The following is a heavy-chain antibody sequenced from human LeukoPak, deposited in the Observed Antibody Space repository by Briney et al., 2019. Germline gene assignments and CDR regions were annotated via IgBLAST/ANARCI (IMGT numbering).Heavy chain of an antibody. V-gene: IGHV4-59*08. CDR2: IYYSGST. CDR3: ARHPLYSSSWNKGRDYFDY. J-gene: IGHJ4*02. D-gene: IGHD6-13*01. Sequence: SETLSLTCTVSGGSISSYYWSWIRQPPGKGLEWIGYIYYSGSTNYNPSLKSRVTISVDTSKNQFSLKLSSVTAADTAVYYCARHPLYSSSWNKGRDYFDYWGQGTLVTVSS. CDR1: GGSISSYY.